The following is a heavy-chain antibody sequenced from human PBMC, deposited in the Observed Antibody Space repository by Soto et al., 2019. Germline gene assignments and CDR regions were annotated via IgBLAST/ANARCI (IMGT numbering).Heavy chain of an antibody. CDR3: ARNWFSVAGRFHFDY. CDR1: GGSFRGYY. D-gene: IGHD6-19*01. V-gene: IGHV4-34*01. CDR2: INHSGNS. J-gene: IGHJ4*02. Sequence: PSETLSLTCGVYGGSFRGYYCSWIRQPPGKGLEWIGEINHSGNSDSSPSLKSRVTISIDTSKKQVSLKLNSVTAADTAVYYCARNWFSVAGRFHFDYWGQGIPVTVSS.